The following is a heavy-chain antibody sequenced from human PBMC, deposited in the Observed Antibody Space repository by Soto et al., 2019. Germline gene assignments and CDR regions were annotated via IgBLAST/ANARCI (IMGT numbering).Heavy chain of an antibody. J-gene: IGHJ6*03. CDR1: GFTFSSYS. V-gene: IGHV3-21*01. D-gene: IGHD4-17*01. CDR2: ISSSSSYI. CDR3: ARDGVTTSGYYYYYYMDV. Sequence: GGSLRLSCAASGFTFSSYSMNWVRQAPWKGLEWVSSISSSSSYIYYADSVKGRFTISRDNAKNSLYLQMNSLRAEDTAVYYCARDGVTTSGYYYYYYMDVWGKGTTVTVSS.